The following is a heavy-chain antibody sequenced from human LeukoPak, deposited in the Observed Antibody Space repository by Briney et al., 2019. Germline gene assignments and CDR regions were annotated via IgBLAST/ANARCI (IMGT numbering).Heavy chain of an antibody. Sequence: GGSLRLSCAASGFTFSSYAMSWVRQAPGKGLEWVSAISGSGGSTYYADSVKGRFTISRDNSKNTLYLQMNSLRAEDTAVYYCARDYRFAIFGLVGSKNAFDIWGQGTMVTVSS. D-gene: IGHD3/OR15-3a*01. V-gene: IGHV3-23*01. CDR1: GFTFSSYA. J-gene: IGHJ3*02. CDR2: ISGSGGST. CDR3: ARDYRFAIFGLVGSKNAFDI.